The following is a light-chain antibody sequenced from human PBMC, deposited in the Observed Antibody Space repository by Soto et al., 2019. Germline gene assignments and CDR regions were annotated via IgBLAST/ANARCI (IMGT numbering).Light chain of an antibody. CDR2: LGF. V-gene: IGKV2-28*01. CDR1: QSLLHSNGRNY. J-gene: IGKJ2*01. CDR3: KQARQLPYT. Sequence: DIVMTQSPLSLPVTPGEPASISCRSSQSLLHSNGRNYLDWYLQKPGQSPQLLIYLGFDRASGVPDRFSGSGSGTDFTLKISRVEAEDVGVYYCKQARQLPYTFGQGTKLEIK.